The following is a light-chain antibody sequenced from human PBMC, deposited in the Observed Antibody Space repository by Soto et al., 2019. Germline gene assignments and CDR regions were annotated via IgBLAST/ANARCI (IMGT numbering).Light chain of an antibody. V-gene: IGLV2-14*01. J-gene: IGLJ1*01. Sequence: QSALNQPASVSGSPGQSITISCTGTSSDVGGYNYVSWYQQHPGKAPKLMIYDVSNRPSGVSIRFSGSESGNTASLTISGLQAEDEADYYCCSYTSSSTFVFGSGTKVTVL. CDR1: SSDVGGYNY. CDR2: DVS. CDR3: CSYTSSSTFV.